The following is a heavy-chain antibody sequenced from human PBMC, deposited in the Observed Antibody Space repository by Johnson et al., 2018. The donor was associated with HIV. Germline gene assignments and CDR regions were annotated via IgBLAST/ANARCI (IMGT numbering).Heavy chain of an antibody. J-gene: IGHJ3*02. CDR1: GFTFSSYD. CDR3: ARSGATTQDAFDI. V-gene: IGHV3-13*01. Sequence: EVQLVESGGGLVQPGGSLRLSCAASGFTFSSYDMHWVRQATGKGLEWVSAIGTAGDTYYPGSVKGRFTISRENAKNSLYLQMNSLRAEDTAVYYCARSGATTQDAFDIWGQGTMVTVSS. CDR2: IGTAGDT. D-gene: IGHD7-27*01.